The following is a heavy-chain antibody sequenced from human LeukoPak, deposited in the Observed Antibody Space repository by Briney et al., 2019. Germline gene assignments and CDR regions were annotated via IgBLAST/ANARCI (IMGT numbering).Heavy chain of an antibody. CDR3: VKGDYLYSYGYDY. CDR1: GFTFSSYP. CDR2: ISSNGGST. V-gene: IGHV3-64D*09. D-gene: IGHD5-18*01. J-gene: IGHJ4*02. Sequence: PGGSLRLSCSASGFTFSSYPMHWVRQAPGKGLEYVSAISSNGGSTYYADSVKGRFTISRDNSKNTLYLQMSSLRAEDTAVYYCVKGDYLYSYGYDYWGQGTLVNVSS.